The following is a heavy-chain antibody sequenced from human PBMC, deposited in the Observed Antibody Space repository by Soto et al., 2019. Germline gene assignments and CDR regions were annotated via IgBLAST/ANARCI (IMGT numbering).Heavy chain of an antibody. CDR1: GGSISSSSYY. CDR2: IYYSGST. J-gene: IGHJ4*02. D-gene: IGHD1-26*01. Sequence: PSETLSLTCTVSGGSISSSSYYWGWIRQPPGKGLEWIGSIYYSGSTYYNPSLKSRVTISVDTSKNQFSLKLSSVTAADTAVYYCARRSGSYGYWGQGTLVTVSS. CDR3: ARRSGSYGY. V-gene: IGHV4-39*01.